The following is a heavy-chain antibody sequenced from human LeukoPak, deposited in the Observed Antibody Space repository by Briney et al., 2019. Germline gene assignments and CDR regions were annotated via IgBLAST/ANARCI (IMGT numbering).Heavy chain of an antibody. Sequence: GGSLRLSCAASGFTFSSYWMSWVRQAPGKGLGWVANIKDDGSEKYYVDSVKGRFTISRDDAKNSLYLQMNSLRAEDTAVYYCARARDGSWDYWGQGTLVTVSS. CDR3: ARARDGSWDY. D-gene: IGHD6-13*01. CDR2: IKDDGSEK. CDR1: GFTFSSYW. V-gene: IGHV3-7*03. J-gene: IGHJ4*02.